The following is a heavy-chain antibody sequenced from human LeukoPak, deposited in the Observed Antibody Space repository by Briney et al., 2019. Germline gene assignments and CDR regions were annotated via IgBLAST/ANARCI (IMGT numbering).Heavy chain of an antibody. D-gene: IGHD1-14*01. CDR1: GGSFNCGSYY. V-gene: IGHV4-61*01. J-gene: IGHJ4*02. CDR2: IYYSGST. Sequence: PSETLSLTCPVCGGSFNCGSYYWNWIRQPPGKRLEWIGYIYYSGSTSYCPSLKSRLTISLDKSKNEFSLRLSSVTAADTAVYHCATRPTRDRGGGLAYWGQGSLVTVSS. CDR3: ATRPTRDRGGGLAY.